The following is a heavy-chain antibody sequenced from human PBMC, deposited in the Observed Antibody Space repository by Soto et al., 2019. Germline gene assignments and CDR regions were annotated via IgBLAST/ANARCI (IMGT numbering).Heavy chain of an antibody. V-gene: IGHV4-4*07. Sequence: PXGTLSLTCTVSGGSISSYYWSWIRQPAGKGLEWIGRIYTSGSTNYNPSLKSRVTMSVDTSKNQFSLKLSSVTAADTAVYYCARDRYYDSSGYYTNWFDPWGQGTLVTVSS. J-gene: IGHJ5*02. CDR2: IYTSGST. D-gene: IGHD3-22*01. CDR3: ARDRYYDSSGYYTNWFDP. CDR1: GGSISSYY.